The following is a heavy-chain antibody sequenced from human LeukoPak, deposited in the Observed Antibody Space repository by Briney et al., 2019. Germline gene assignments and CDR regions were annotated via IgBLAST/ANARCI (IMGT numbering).Heavy chain of an antibody. J-gene: IGHJ5*02. V-gene: IGHV4-59*01. CDR1: GGSISSYY. CDR2: IYYSGST. CDR3: ARDRTEGSGSPSFDP. Sequence: SETLSLTCTVSGGSISSYYWSWIRQPPGKGLEWIGYIYYSGSTNYNPSLKSRVTISVDTSKNQFSLKLRSVTAADTAVYYCARDRTEGSGSPSFDPWGQGTLVTVSS. D-gene: IGHD3-10*01.